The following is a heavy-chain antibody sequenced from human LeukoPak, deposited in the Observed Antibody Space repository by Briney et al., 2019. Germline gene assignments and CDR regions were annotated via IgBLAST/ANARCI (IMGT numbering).Heavy chain of an antibody. J-gene: IGHJ6*03. D-gene: IGHD7-27*01. CDR1: GYTFTGYY. V-gene: IGHV1-2*06. CDR3: ARVTGDRRYYYMDV. Sequence: ASVKVPCKASGYTFTGYYIHWVRQAPGQGLEWMGRINPNSGGTNYAQKFQGRVTMTRDTSISTAYMELSRLRSDDTAVYYCARVTGDRRYYYMDVWGKGTTVTVSS. CDR2: INPNSGGT.